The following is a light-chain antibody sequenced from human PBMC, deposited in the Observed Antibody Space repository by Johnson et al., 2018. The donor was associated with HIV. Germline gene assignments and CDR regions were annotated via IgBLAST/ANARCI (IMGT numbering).Light chain of an antibody. CDR3: ATVDSSLSAYV. CDR1: SYNIGKNY. CDR2: DND. J-gene: IGLJ1*01. Sequence: QSVLTQPPSVSAAPRQKVTISCSGSSYNIGKNYVSWYRHLPGTAPKLLIYDNDKRPSGIPDRFSASTSGSSDTLGITGLPSGDEADYYCATVDSSLSAYVFGPGTKVTIL. V-gene: IGLV1-51*01.